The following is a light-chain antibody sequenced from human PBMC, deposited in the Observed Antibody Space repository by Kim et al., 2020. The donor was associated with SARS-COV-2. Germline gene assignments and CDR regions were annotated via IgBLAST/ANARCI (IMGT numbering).Light chain of an antibody. CDR2: ANN. V-gene: IGLV1-44*01. CDR3: AAWDASLKGYV. Sequence: GQRVTTSCSGSASNIGSNAVNWYQHLPGPAPKLLIYANNQRPSGVPDRFSGSKSGTSASLAISGLQSEDEAHYYCAAWDASLKGYVFGTGTKVTVL. CDR1: ASNIGSNA. J-gene: IGLJ1*01.